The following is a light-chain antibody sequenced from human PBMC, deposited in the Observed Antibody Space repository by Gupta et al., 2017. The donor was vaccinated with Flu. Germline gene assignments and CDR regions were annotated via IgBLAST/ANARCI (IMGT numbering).Light chain of an antibody. V-gene: IGKV3-20*01. CDR2: GAS. CDR3: QQYCSSTYS. Sequence: EIVLMKSPGTLSLSPGERATLSCSASQSVSSSYLAWYQQKPGQAPRLLIYGASSRATGIPDRFSGSGSGTDFTLTISRLEPEDFAVYYCQQYCSSTYSFGQGTKLEIK. J-gene: IGKJ2*03. CDR1: QSVSSSY.